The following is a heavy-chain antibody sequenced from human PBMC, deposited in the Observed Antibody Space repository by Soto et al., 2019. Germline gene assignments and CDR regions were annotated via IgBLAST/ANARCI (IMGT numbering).Heavy chain of an antibody. J-gene: IGHJ6*02. Sequence: EVQLVESGGGLVQPGGSLRLSCEASGFSFSNAWMNWVRQAPGKGLEWVGRIKRKIDGEATDCAGPVKGRFTVFKDDSKSALYLQMNSLKGDDTAVYYCTTGSVEGVWGQGTTVTVS. CDR1: GFSFSNAW. V-gene: IGHV3-15*07. CDR3: TTGSVEGV. CDR2: IKRKIDGEAT. D-gene: IGHD2-15*01.